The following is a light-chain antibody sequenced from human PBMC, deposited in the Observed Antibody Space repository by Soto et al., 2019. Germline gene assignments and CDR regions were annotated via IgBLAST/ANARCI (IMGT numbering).Light chain of an antibody. CDR1: SSNIESNY. V-gene: IGLV1-47*01. Sequence: QLVLTQPPSASGTPGQRVTISCSGSSSNIESNYVYWYQQLPGSAPKLLIYRNDQRPSGVPDRFSGSKSGTSASLAISGLRSEDEADYYCAAWDDSLSALVFGGGTTLTV. CDR2: RND. J-gene: IGLJ3*02. CDR3: AAWDDSLSALV.